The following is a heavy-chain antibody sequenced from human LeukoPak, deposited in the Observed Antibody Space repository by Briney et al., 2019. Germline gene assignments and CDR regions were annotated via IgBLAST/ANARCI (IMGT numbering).Heavy chain of an antibody. J-gene: IGHJ3*02. CDR3: ARAYISSGRNVGAFDI. V-gene: IGHV3-48*04. D-gene: IGHD3-22*01. Sequence: GGSLRLSCAAPGFTFSSYSMNWVRQAPGKGLEWVSYISSSSTIYYADSVKGRFTISRDNAKNSLYLQMNSLRAEDTAVYYCARAYISSGRNVGAFDIWGQGTMVTVSS. CDR1: GFTFSSYS. CDR2: ISSSSTI.